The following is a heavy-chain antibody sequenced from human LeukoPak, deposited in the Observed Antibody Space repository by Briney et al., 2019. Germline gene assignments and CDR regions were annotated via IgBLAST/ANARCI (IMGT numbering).Heavy chain of an antibody. CDR1: GFSLSTNEEA. V-gene: IGHV2-5*02. D-gene: IGHD2/OR15-2a*01. CDR3: AHSEYCCYQGGSFFDY. CDR2: IYWDDDK. Sequence: YGPTLVKPTQTLTLTCTFSGFSLSTNEEAVGWIRQPPGKTLEWLALIYWDDDKRYSPSLKNRLTITKDTSKHQVVLTMANKDPVDTATNYCAHSEYCCYQGGSFFDYWGQGTPVSVSS. J-gene: IGHJ4*02.